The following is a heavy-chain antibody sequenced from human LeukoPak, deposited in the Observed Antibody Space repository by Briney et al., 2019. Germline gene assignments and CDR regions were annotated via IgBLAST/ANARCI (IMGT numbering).Heavy chain of an antibody. CDR1: GYTFTGYY. D-gene: IGHD1-26*01. Sequence: ASVKVSCKASGYTFTGYYMHWVRQAPGQGLEWMGWINPNSGGTNYAQKFQGRVTMTRDTSISTAYMELSRLRSDDTAVYYCARDAWLVGATNLYYFDYWGQGTLVTVSS. V-gene: IGHV1-2*02. CDR2: INPNSGGT. J-gene: IGHJ4*02. CDR3: ARDAWLVGATNLYYFDY.